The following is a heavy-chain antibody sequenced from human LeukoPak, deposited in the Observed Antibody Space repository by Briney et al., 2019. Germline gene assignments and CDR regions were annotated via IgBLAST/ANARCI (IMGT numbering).Heavy chain of an antibody. Sequence: SETLSLTCTVSGGSISSYYWSWIRQPPGKGLEWIGYIYYSGSTNYNPSLKSRVTISVDTSKNQFSLKLSSVTAADTAVYYCARVDDYVPWWYFDYWGQGTLVTVSS. J-gene: IGHJ4*02. CDR3: ARVDDYVPWWYFDY. V-gene: IGHV4-59*12. CDR1: GGSISSYY. D-gene: IGHD3-16*01. CDR2: IYYSGST.